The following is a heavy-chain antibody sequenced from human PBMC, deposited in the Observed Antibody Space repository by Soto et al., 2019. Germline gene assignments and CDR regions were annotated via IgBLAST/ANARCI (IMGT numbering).Heavy chain of an antibody. CDR1: GYTFISYG. CDR2: ISAYNGNT. V-gene: IGHV1-18*04. Sequence: QVQLVQSGAEVKKSGASVKVSCKASGYTFISYGISWVRQAPGQGLEWRGWISAYNGNTNYAQKVQGRVTVTTDTSPSTAYMELKSLRSDDTAVYYCARDFVPGRMVRGVSAFDIWGQGTMVTVSS. CDR3: ARDFVPGRMVRGVSAFDI. D-gene: IGHD3-10*01. J-gene: IGHJ3*02.